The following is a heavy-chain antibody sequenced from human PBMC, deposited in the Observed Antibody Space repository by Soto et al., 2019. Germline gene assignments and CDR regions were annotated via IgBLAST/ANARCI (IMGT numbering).Heavy chain of an antibody. D-gene: IGHD3-9*01. CDR1: SGSFSGYY. Sequence: KASETLSLTCAVYSGSFSGYYWSWIRQPPGKGLEWIGEINHSGSTNYNPSLKSRVTISVDTSKNQFSLKLSSVTAADTAVYYCARVLRYFDWSPYNWFDPWGQGTLVTVSS. V-gene: IGHV4-34*01. J-gene: IGHJ5*02. CDR3: ARVLRYFDWSPYNWFDP. CDR2: INHSGST.